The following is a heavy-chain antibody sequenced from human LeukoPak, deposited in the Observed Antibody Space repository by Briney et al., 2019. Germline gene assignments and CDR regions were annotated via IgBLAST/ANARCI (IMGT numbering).Heavy chain of an antibody. CDR1: GVSFSGYY. CDR3: ASYYDSSGYYDAFDI. CDR2: INHSGST. J-gene: IGHJ3*02. Sequence: SETLSLTCAVYGVSFSGYYWSWIRQPPGKGLEWIGEINHSGSTNYNPSLKSRVTISVDTSKNQFSLKLSSVTAADTAVYYCASYYDSSGYYDAFDIWGQGTMVTVSS. D-gene: IGHD3-22*01. V-gene: IGHV4-34*01.